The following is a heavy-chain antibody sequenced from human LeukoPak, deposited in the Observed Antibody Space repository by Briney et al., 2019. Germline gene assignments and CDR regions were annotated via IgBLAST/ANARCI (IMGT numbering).Heavy chain of an antibody. CDR2: INPNSGGT. CDR3: ASLNHYGDSSFDY. V-gene: IGHV1-2*02. Sequence: ASVKVSCKASGYTFTGYYMHWVQQAPGQGLEWMGWINPNSGGTNYAQKFQGRVTMTRDTSISTAYMELSRLRSDDTAVYYCASLNHYGDSSFDYWGQGTLVTVSS. CDR1: GYTFTGYY. J-gene: IGHJ4*02. D-gene: IGHD4-17*01.